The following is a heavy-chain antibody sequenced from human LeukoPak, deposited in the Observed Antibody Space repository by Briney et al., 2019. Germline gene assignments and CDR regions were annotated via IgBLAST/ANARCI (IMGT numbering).Heavy chain of an antibody. Sequence: ASVKVSCKASGYTFTSYGISWVRQAPEQGLEWMGWISAYNGNTNYAQKLQGRVTMTTDTSTSTAYMELRSLRSDDTAVYYCARDGSPTTRYYDFWSGYYRDYWGQGTLVTVSS. D-gene: IGHD3-3*01. CDR1: GYTFTSYG. J-gene: IGHJ4*02. V-gene: IGHV1-18*01. CDR3: ARDGSPTTRYYDFWSGYYRDY. CDR2: ISAYNGNT.